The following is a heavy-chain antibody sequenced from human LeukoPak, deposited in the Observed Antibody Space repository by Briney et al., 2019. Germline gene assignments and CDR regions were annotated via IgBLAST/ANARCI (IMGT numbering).Heavy chain of an antibody. V-gene: IGHV4-30-2*01. CDR2: IYHSGST. Sequence: SETLSLTCAVSGGSISSGGYSWSWIRQPPGKGLEWIGYIYHSGSTYYNPSLKSRVTISVDRSKNQFSLKLSSVTAADTAVYYCARCRITMVRGVIRLPFFDYWGQGTLVTVSS. CDR1: GGSISSGGYS. D-gene: IGHD3-10*01. J-gene: IGHJ4*02. CDR3: ARCRITMVRGVIRLPFFDY.